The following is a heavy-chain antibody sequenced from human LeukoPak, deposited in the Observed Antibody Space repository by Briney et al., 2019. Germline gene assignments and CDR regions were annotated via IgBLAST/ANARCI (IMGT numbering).Heavy chain of an antibody. CDR2: ISGSGGST. CDR1: GFTFSSYS. V-gene: IGHV3-23*01. J-gene: IGHJ6*03. Sequence: GGSLRLSCAASGFTFSSYSMNWVRQAPGKGLEWVSVISGSGGSTYYADSVKGRFTISRDNSKNTLYLQMNSLRAEDTAVYYCAKDPTYYYMDVWGKGTTVTVSS. CDR3: AKDPTYYYMDV.